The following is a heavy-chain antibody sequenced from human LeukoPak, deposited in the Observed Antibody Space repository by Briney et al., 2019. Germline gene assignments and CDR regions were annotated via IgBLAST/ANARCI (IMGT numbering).Heavy chain of an antibody. Sequence: GGSLRLSCAASGFSFSSYSMNWVRQAPGKGLEWVSSISYTSTYIYYTDSVKGRFTISRDNAKNSLYLQMSSLRAEDTAVHYCARDPSAVPTAVNWFAPWGQGTLVTVSS. D-gene: IGHD2-2*01. CDR3: ARDPSAVPTAVNWFAP. CDR1: GFSFSSYS. CDR2: ISYTSTYI. V-gene: IGHV3-21*06. J-gene: IGHJ5*02.